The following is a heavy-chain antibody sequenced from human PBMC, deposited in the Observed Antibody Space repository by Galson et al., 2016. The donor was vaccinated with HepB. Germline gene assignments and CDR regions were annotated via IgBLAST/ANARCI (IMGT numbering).Heavy chain of an antibody. CDR1: GGTFSNFA. CDR3: ARSLVDIAVVPADIYVLRLHQGPIGLPPGTLLQEHL. CDR2: IIGPFGAT. J-gene: IGHJ6*01. D-gene: IGHD2-2*03. Sequence: SLKVSCKASGGTFSNFAISWLRQAPGQGLEWMAGIIGPFGATNYAQKFQDRVTITRDRSMSIAYMELSSLRAEDTAMYYCARSLVDIAVVPADIYVLRLHQGPIGLPPGTLLQEHLWG. V-gene: IGHV1-69*05.